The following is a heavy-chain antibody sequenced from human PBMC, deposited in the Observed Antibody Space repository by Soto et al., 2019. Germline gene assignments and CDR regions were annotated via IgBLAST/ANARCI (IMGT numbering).Heavy chain of an antibody. V-gene: IGHV1-3*01. D-gene: IGHD1-26*01. CDR2: INAGNGNT. Sequence: QVQLVQSGAEVKKHGASVKVSCKASGYTFTSYAMHWVRQAPGQRLEWMGWINAGNGNTKYSQKFQGRVTITRDTSASTAYMELSSLRSEDTAVYYCARDLGVGAASDYWGQGTLVTASS. J-gene: IGHJ4*02. CDR1: GYTFTSYA. CDR3: ARDLGVGAASDY.